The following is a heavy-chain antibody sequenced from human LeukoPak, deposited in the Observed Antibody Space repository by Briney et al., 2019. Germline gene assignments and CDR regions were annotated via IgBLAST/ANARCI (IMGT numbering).Heavy chain of an antibody. CDR2: INHSGST. J-gene: IGHJ2*01. V-gene: IGHV4-34*01. Sequence: SETLSLTCAVYGGSFSGYYWSGIRQPPGKGLEWIGEINHSGSTNYNPSLKSRVTISVDTSKNHFSLKLNSVTAADTAVYYCATAIVTPSGYVWYFDLWGRGTLVTVSS. D-gene: IGHD3-3*01. CDR1: GGSFSGYY. CDR3: ATAIVTPSGYVWYFDL.